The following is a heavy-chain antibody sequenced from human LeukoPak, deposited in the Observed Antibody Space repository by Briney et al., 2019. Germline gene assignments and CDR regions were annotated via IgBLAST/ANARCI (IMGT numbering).Heavy chain of an antibody. J-gene: IGHJ6*02. CDR3: ARDRSVRRFITMIVVGYGMDV. CDR2: ISSSSSYI. D-gene: IGHD3-22*01. Sequence: PGGSLRLSCAASGFTFSSYSMNWVRQAPGKGLEWVSSISSSSSYIYYADSVKGRFTTSRDNAKNSLYLQMNSLRAEDTAVYYCARDRSVRRFITMIVVGYGMDVWGQGTTVTVSS. V-gene: IGHV3-21*01. CDR1: GFTFSSYS.